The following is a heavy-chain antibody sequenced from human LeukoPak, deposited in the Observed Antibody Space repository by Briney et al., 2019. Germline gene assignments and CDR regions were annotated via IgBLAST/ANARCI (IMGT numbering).Heavy chain of an antibody. J-gene: IGHJ5*02. CDR2: ISSSSSYI. V-gene: IGHV3-21*01. Sequence: KPGGSLRLSCAASGFTFSSYSMNWVRQAPGKGLEWVSSISSSSSYIYYADSVKGRFTISRDNAKNSLYLQMNSLRAEDTAVYYCARAYGSGSYRGERKRGNWFDPWGQGTLVTVSS. CDR3: ARAYGSGSYRGERKRGNWFDP. D-gene: IGHD3-10*01. CDR1: GFTFSSYS.